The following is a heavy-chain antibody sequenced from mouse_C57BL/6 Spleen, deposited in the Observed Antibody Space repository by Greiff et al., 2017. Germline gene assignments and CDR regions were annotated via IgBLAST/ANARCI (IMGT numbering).Heavy chain of an antibody. CDR3: TTSITTVVEYFDV. J-gene: IGHJ1*03. Sequence: VQLQQSGAELVRPGASVKLSCTASGFNIKDYYMHWVKQRPEQGLEWIGRIDPEDGDTEYAPKFQGKATMTADTSSNTAYLQLSSLTSEDTAVYYCTTSITTVVEYFDVWGTGTTVTVSS. V-gene: IGHV14-1*01. CDR1: GFNIKDYY. CDR2: IDPEDGDT. D-gene: IGHD1-1*01.